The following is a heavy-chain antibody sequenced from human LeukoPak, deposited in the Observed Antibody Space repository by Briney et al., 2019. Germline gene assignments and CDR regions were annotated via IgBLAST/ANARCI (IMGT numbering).Heavy chain of an antibody. CDR2: IKRKIDGGTT. Sequence: GGSLRLSCAASGFTFSNAWMNWVRQAPGKGLEWVGRIKRKIDGGTTDYAAPVKGRFTISKDDSKNTPYLQMNSLKTEDTAVYYCTTNTAPDYYGSGSYYNVIWGQGTLVTVSS. V-gene: IGHV3-15*01. J-gene: IGHJ4*02. CDR3: TTNTAPDYYGSGSYYNVI. CDR1: GFTFSNAW. D-gene: IGHD3-10*01.